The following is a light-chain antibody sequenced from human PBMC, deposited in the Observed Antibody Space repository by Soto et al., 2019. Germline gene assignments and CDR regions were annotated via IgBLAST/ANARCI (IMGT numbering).Light chain of an antibody. CDR3: SSNAGTNNFV. CDR2: EVT. Sequence: QSALTQPPSASGSTGQSVTISCTGTSNDVGAYSYVSWYQQHPGKAPKLVIYEVTRRPSAIPDRFSCSRSGNTSALTVSGLQAEDEAEYNCSSNAGTNNFVFGAGTKLTVL. V-gene: IGLV2-8*01. J-gene: IGLJ1*01. CDR1: SNDVGAYSY.